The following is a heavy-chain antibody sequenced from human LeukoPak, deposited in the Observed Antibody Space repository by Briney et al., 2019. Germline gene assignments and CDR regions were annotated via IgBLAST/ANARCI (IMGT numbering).Heavy chain of an antibody. Sequence: SETLSLTCTVSGGSISSSSYYWGWIRQAPGKGLEWIGSIYYSGSTYYNPSLKSRVTISVDTSKNQFSLKLSSVTAADTAVYYCARLPGNYFYYFDYWGQGTLVTVSS. CDR2: IYYSGST. V-gene: IGHV4-39*01. CDR1: GGSISSSSYY. CDR3: ARLPGNYFYYFDY. J-gene: IGHJ4*02. D-gene: IGHD4-11*01.